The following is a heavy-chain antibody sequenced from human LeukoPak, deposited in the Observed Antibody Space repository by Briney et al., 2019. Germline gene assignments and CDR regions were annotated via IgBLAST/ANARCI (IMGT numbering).Heavy chain of an antibody. CDR1: GFTFSSYE. Sequence: GGSLRLSCAASGFTFSSYEMKWVRQAPGKGLEWVSYISGSGTTKFYADSVKGRFTISRDNAKNSLYLEMNSLRAEDTAVYYCARDGAVAGIENDYWGRGTLVTVSS. CDR2: ISGSGTTK. D-gene: IGHD6-19*01. V-gene: IGHV3-48*03. CDR3: ARDGAVAGIENDY. J-gene: IGHJ4*02.